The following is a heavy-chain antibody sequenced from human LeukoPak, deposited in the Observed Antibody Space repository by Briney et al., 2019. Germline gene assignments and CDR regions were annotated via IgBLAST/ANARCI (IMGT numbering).Heavy chain of an antibody. CDR3: ARVGYGGDLDY. D-gene: IGHD4-23*01. J-gene: IGHJ4*02. CDR1: SGSLSGYY. Sequence: SETLSLTXAVYSGSLSGYYWSWIRQPPGKGLEWIGEIKDGGITNYNPSLRSRVTMSVDTSKDQFSLKLSSVTAADTAVYYCARVGYGGDLDYWGQGTLVTVSS. V-gene: IGHV4-34*01. CDR2: IKDGGIT.